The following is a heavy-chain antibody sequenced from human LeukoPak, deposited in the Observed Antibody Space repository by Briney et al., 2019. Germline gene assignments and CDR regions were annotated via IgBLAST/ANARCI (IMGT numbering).Heavy chain of an antibody. CDR2: IFGSGGSP. Sequence: GGSLRLSCAASGFTFNSYAMNWVRQAPGKGLEWISGIFGSGGSPHYADSVKGRFTISRDNSQETVYLQLDSLRVEDTALHYCGKTTVGFSSGRYPGWPVDYWGQGALVTVSS. J-gene: IGHJ4*02. CDR1: GFTFNSYA. CDR3: GKTTVGFSSGRYPGWPVDY. D-gene: IGHD3-22*01. V-gene: IGHV3-23*01.